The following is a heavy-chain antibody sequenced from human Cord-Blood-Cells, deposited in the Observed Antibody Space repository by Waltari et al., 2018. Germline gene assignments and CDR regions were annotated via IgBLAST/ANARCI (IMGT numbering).Heavy chain of an antibody. Sequence: QVQLQQWGAGLLKPSETLSLTCAVYGGSFSGYYWSWIRQPPGKGLEWIGEINHSGSTNYNPSLKSRVTISVDMSKNQFSLKLSSVTAADTAVYYCARLFTQGHYYYYYYMDVWGKGTTVTVSS. CDR2: INHSGST. D-gene: IGHD2-21*01. J-gene: IGHJ6*03. CDR3: ARLFTQGHYYYYYYMDV. V-gene: IGHV4-34*01. CDR1: GGSFSGYY.